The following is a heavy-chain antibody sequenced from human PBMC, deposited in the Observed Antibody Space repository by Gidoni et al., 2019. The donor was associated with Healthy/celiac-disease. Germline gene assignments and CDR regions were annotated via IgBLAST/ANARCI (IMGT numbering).Heavy chain of an antibody. J-gene: IGHJ4*02. Sequence: QVQLQQWGAGLLKPSETLSLTCAVYGGSFSGDYWSWNRQPPGKGLEWIGEINHSGSTNYNPSLKSRVTISVDTSKNQFSLKLSSGTAADTAVYYCASSDYGKYYWGQGTLVTVSS. CDR1: GGSFSGDY. CDR3: ASSDYGKYY. V-gene: IGHV4-34*01. CDR2: INHSGST. D-gene: IGHD4-17*01.